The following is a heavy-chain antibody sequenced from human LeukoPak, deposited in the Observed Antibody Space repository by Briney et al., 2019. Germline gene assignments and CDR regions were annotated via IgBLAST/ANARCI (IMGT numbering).Heavy chain of an antibody. V-gene: IGHV3-53*01. J-gene: IGHJ6*02. CDR3: ARGSSWYYYGMDV. CDR2: IYSGGST. D-gene: IGHD6-13*01. CDR1: GFTVSSNY. Sequence: GGSLRLSCAASGFTVSSNYMSWVRQAPGKGLEWVSVIYSGGSTYYADSVKGRFTISRDNSKNTLYLQMNSLRVEDTAVYYCARGSSWYYYGMDVWGQGTTVTVSS.